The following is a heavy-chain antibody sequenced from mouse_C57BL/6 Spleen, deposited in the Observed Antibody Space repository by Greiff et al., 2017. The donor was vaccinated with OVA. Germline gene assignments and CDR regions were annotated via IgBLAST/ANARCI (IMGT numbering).Heavy chain of an antibody. CDR1: GFTFSDYY. D-gene: IGHD4-1*02. V-gene: IGHV5-16*01. CDR2: INYDGSST. Sequence: EVKVEEFEGGLVQPGSSMKLSCTASGFTFSDYYMAWVRQVPEKGLEWVANINYDGSSTYYLDSLKSRFIISRDNAKNILYLQMSSLKSEDTATYYCARDPTGTGYFDYWGQGTTLTVSS. J-gene: IGHJ2*01. CDR3: ARDPTGTGYFDY.